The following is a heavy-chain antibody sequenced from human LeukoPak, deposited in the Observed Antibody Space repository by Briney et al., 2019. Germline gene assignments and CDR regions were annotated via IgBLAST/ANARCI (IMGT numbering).Heavy chain of an antibody. Sequence: GRSLRLSCAGSGFTFNNYAMHWVRQAPGKGLEWVSFIYSAGSTHYSDSVKGRFTISIDNSKNTLYLQMNSLRAEDTAVYYCARRAGAYTHPYDYWGQGTLVTVSS. V-gene: IGHV3-53*01. D-gene: IGHD3-16*01. J-gene: IGHJ4*02. CDR2: IYSAGST. CDR1: GFTFNNYA. CDR3: ARRAGAYTHPYDY.